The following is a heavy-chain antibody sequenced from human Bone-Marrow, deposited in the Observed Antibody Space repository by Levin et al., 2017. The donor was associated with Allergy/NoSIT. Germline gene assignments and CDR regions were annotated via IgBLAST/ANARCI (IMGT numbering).Heavy chain of an antibody. V-gene: IGHV4-30-2*01. CDR1: GGSISSGGYS. CDR3: ARAGKIQLWLWGFDL. J-gene: IGHJ2*01. Sequence: SETLSLTCAVSGGSISSGGYSWSWIRQPPGKGLEWIGYIYHSGSTYYNPSLKSRVTISVDRSKNQFSLKLSSVTAADTAVYYCARAGKIQLWLWGFDLWGRGTLVTVSS. CDR2: IYHSGST. D-gene: IGHD5-18*01.